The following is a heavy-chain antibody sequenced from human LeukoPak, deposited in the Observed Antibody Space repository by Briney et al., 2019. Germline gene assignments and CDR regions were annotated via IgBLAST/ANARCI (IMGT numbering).Heavy chain of an antibody. Sequence: PGGSLRLSCAASGFTFSSCAMSWVRQAPGKGLEWVSAISGSGGSTYYADSVKGRFTISRDDSKNTLYLQMNSLRAEDTAVYYCAKGVDIVVVPAAMDYGMDVWGQGTTVTVSS. CDR2: ISGSGGST. J-gene: IGHJ6*02. D-gene: IGHD2-2*01. CDR1: GFTFSSCA. CDR3: AKGVDIVVVPAAMDYGMDV. V-gene: IGHV3-23*01.